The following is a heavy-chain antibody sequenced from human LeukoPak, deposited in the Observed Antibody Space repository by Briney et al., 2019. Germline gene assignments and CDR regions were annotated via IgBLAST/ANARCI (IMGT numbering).Heavy chain of an antibody. V-gene: IGHV1-18*01. CDR3: ARDSGYDFWSGYPYYGMDV. D-gene: IGHD3-3*01. J-gene: IGHJ6*02. Sequence: GASVKVSCKASGYTFTSYGISWVRQAPGQGLEWMGWISAYNGNTNYAQKLQGRVTMTTDTSTSTAYMELRSLRSDDTAVYYCARDSGYDFWSGYPYYGMDVWGQGTTVTVSS. CDR1: GYTFTSYG. CDR2: ISAYNGNT.